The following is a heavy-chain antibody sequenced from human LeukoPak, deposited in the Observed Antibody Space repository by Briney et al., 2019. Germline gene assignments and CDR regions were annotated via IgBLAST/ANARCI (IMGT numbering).Heavy chain of an antibody. CDR2: IIPIFGTA. CDR3: ARDRNCYGSGYRAFDI. Sequence: GASVKVSCKASGGTFSSYAISWVRQAPGQGLEWMGGIIPIFGTANYAQKFQGRVTITTDESTSTAYMELSSLRSEDTAVYYCARDRNCYGSGYRAFDIWGQGTMVTVSS. CDR1: GGTFSSYA. V-gene: IGHV1-69*05. D-gene: IGHD3-10*01. J-gene: IGHJ3*02.